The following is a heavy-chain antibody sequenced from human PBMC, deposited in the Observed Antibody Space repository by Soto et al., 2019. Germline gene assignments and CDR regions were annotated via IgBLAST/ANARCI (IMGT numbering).Heavy chain of an antibody. CDR3: TTSTDYYPDYHGMDV. Sequence: GGSLRLSCAASGFTFSNAWMSWVRQAPGKGLEWVGRIKSKTDGGTTDYAAPVKGRFTISRDDSKNTLYLQMNSLKTEDTAVYYYTTSTDYYPDYHGMDVWGQGTTVTVSS. D-gene: IGHD3-22*01. J-gene: IGHJ6*02. CDR1: GFTFSNAW. CDR2: IKSKTDGGTT. V-gene: IGHV3-15*01.